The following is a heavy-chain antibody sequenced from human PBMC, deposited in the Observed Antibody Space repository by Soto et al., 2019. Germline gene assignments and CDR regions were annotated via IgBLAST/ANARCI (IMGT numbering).Heavy chain of an antibody. V-gene: IGHV3-48*03. Sequence: GESLRLSCAVSGFTFSSYEMNWVRQAPGKGLEWVSYISISGSTIYYADSVKGRSTISRDNAKNSLYLQMNSLRAEDTAVYYCARGCSRTSCYLGNWFDPWGQGTLVTVSS. J-gene: IGHJ5*02. CDR2: ISISGSTI. D-gene: IGHD2-2*01. CDR3: ARGCSRTSCYLGNWFDP. CDR1: GFTFSSYE.